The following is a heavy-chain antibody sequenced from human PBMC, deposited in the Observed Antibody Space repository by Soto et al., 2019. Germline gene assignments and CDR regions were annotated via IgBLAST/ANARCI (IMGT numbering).Heavy chain of an antibody. CDR3: AKALYYYDSSPLDH. CDR1: GFDFEDFA. V-gene: IGHV3-43D*04. J-gene: IGHJ4*02. Sequence: LRLSCAAAGFDFEDFAMHWVRQAPGKGLEWASLINSDGTDSYYMDSVRGRFTISRDNGKNSLYLQMDRLRPEDTAFYFCAKALYYYDSSPLDHWGQGTLVTVSS. CDR2: INSDGTDS. D-gene: IGHD3-22*01.